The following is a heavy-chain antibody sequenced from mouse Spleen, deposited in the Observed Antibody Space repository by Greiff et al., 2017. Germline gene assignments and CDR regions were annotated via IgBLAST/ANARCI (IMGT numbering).Heavy chain of an antibody. CDR1: GFTFSSYG. V-gene: IGHV5-6*02. Sequence: DVKLVESGGDLVKPGGSLKLSCAASGFTFSSYGMSWVRQTPDKRLEWVATISSGGSYTYYPDSVKGRFTISRDNAKNTLYLQMSSLKSEDTAMYYCARHARGYDWFAYWGQGTLVTVSA. CDR2: ISSGGSYT. D-gene: IGHD2-2*01. J-gene: IGHJ3*01. CDR3: ARHARGYDWFAY.